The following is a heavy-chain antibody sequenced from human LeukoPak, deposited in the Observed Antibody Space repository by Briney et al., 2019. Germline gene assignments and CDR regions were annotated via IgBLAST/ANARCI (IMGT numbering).Heavy chain of an antibody. CDR1: GFGISSYW. Sequence: AGGSLRLSCAASGFGISSYWMHWVRQVPGKGLVWVSRISPDGSTTGYADSVKGRFTASRDNARNTLYLQINSLRAEDSAVYYCTRDRTTITLFELWGQGTLVTVSS. J-gene: IGHJ4*02. CDR2: ISPDGSTT. CDR3: TRDRTTITLFEL. D-gene: IGHD4-11*01. V-gene: IGHV3-74*01.